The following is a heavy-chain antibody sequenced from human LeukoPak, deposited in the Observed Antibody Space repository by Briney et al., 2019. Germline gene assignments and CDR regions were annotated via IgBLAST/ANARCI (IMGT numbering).Heavy chain of an antibody. Sequence: SVKVSCKASGGTFSSYAISWVRQAPGQGLEWMGGIIPIFGTANYAQKFQGRVTITTDESTSTAYMELSSLRSEDMAVYYCARLPIEYSSSYYYMDVWGKGTTVTVSS. CDR3: ARLPIEYSSSYYYMDV. J-gene: IGHJ6*03. CDR1: GGTFSSYA. D-gene: IGHD6-6*01. CDR2: IIPIFGTA. V-gene: IGHV1-69*05.